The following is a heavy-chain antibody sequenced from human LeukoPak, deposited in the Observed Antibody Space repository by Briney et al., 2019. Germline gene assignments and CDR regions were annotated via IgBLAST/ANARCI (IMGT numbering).Heavy chain of an antibody. Sequence: GGSLRLSCAASGFTFSSYAMSWVCQAPGKGLEWVSAISGSGGSTYYADSVRGRFPISRDNSKSTLYLQMNSLRAEDTAVYYCAKAPVAGYYYYYMDVWGKGTTVTVSS. CDR2: ISGSGGST. J-gene: IGHJ6*03. CDR1: GFTFSSYA. V-gene: IGHV3-23*01. CDR3: AKAPVAGYYYYYMDV.